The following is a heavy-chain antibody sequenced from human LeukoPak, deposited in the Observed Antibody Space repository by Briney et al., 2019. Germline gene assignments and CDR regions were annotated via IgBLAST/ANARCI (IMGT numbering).Heavy chain of an antibody. J-gene: IGHJ4*02. V-gene: IGHV1-8*01. Sequence: ASVKVSCKASGYTFTTYDMTWVRQATGQGLEWMGWMNPGSGDTAYVQKFQGRVTMTRDTSISTAYMELNSLGSEDTAIYYCARGLGDYNTDWFPVSGYWGQGTLVTASS. CDR1: GYTFTTYD. CDR3: ARGLGDYNTDWFPVSGY. D-gene: IGHD3-9*01. CDR2: MNPGSGDT.